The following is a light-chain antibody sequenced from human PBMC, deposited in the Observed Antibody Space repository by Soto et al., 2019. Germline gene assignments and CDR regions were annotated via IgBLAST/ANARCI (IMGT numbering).Light chain of an antibody. CDR3: QKYDSAPLT. CDR1: QDISNY. V-gene: IGKV1-27*01. J-gene: IGKJ4*01. CDR2: VAS. Sequence: DIQMTQSPSYLSASVGDRVTITCRASQDISNYLAWYQQKPGKVPKLLIYVASTLQSGVPSRFSGIGSGTHFTLTISSLQPEDVATYYCQKYDSAPLTFGGGTKVDIK.